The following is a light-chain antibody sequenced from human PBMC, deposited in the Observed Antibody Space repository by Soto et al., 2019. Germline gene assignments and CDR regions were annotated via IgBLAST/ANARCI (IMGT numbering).Light chain of an antibody. CDR1: QSVSSY. V-gene: IGKV3-11*01. CDR2: DAS. J-gene: IGKJ3*01. CDR3: QQRSNWPPRGIT. Sequence: EIVLTQSPATLSLSPGERATLSCRASQSVSSYLAWYQQKPGQAPRLLIYDASNRATGIPARFSGSGSETDFTLTISSLEPEDFAVYYCQQRSNWPPRGITFGPGTKVDIK.